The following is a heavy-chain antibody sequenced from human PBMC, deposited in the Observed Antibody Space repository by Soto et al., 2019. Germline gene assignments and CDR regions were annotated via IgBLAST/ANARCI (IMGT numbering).Heavy chain of an antibody. J-gene: IGHJ4*02. Sequence: QVQLQESGPGLVKPSETLSLTCAVSGDSISSPNWWSWYRQTPGKGLELIGEMFASWSSNYNPSLNGRVTISLDTSKNHFSLKLTSLTAADTAIYYCAREGFDHRPDYWGQGIPVTVSS. V-gene: IGHV4-4*02. CDR1: GDSISSPNW. CDR3: AREGFDHRPDY. CDR2: MFASWSS.